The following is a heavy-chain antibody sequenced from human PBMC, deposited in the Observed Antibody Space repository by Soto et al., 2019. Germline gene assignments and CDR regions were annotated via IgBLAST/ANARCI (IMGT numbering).Heavy chain of an antibody. CDR2: IYHSGST. J-gene: IGHJ6*02. D-gene: IGHD3-3*01. V-gene: IGHV4-4*02. CDR3: ARAEGGYDFWSGYYTPHYYYGMDV. CDR1: GGSISSSNW. Sequence: PSETLSLTCAVSGGSISSSNWWSWVRQPPGKGLEWIGEIYHSGSTNYNPSLKSRVTISVDKSKNQFSLKLSSVTAADTAVYYCARAEGGYDFWSGYYTPHYYYGMDVWGQGTTVTVSS.